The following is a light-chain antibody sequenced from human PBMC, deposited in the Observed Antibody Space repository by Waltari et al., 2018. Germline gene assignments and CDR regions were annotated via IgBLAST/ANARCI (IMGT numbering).Light chain of an antibody. CDR2: DVS. CDR3: SSYTSSSTLYV. CDR1: SSDVGFYNY. Sequence: QSALTPPASVSGSPGQSITISCTGTSSDVGFYNYVPWYQQHPGKAPKLMIYDVSNRPSGVSNRFSGSKSGNTASLTISGLQAEDEADYYCSSYTSSSTLYVFGTGTKVTVL. V-gene: IGLV2-14*03. J-gene: IGLJ1*01.